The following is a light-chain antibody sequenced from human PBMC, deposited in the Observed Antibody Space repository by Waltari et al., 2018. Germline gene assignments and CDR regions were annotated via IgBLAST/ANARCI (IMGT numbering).Light chain of an antibody. CDR2: DAS. Sequence: EIVLTQSPATLSLSPGERATLSCRASQSVSRYLAWYQQKPGQAPRLLIYDASNRATGIPARFSGSGSGTDFTLTISSLEPEDFAVYYCQRRGHWPPGATFGGGTKVEIK. J-gene: IGKJ4*01. CDR1: QSVSRY. CDR3: QRRGHWPPGAT. V-gene: IGKV3-11*01.